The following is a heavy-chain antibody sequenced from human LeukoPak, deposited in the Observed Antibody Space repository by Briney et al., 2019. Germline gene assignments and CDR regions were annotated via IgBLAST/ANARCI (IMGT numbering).Heavy chain of an antibody. CDR1: GDSVSSNSAA. J-gene: IGHJ4*02. Sequence: SQTLSLTCAISGDSVSSNSAAWNWIRQSPSRGLEWLGRTYYRSKWYNDYAVSVKSRITINPDTSKNQFSLKLSSVTAADTAVYYCARDRVGYYDSSAAGEFDYWGQGTLVTVSS. V-gene: IGHV6-1*01. CDR2: TYYRSKWYN. D-gene: IGHD3-22*01. CDR3: ARDRVGYYDSSAAGEFDY.